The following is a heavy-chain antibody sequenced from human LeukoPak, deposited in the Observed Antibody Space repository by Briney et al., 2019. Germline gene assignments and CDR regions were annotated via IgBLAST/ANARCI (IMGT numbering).Heavy chain of an antibody. J-gene: IGHJ4*02. Sequence: ASVKVSCKASGYTFIAYYMHWVRQAPGQGLEWMGWVNPASGGTNYAQKFQGRVTMTRDTSIATAYMELNELTSDDTAVNYCAGQKDPRPIDYWGQGTLVTVSS. CDR3: AGQKDPRPIDY. CDR1: GYTFIAYY. CDR2: VNPASGGT. V-gene: IGHV1-2*02.